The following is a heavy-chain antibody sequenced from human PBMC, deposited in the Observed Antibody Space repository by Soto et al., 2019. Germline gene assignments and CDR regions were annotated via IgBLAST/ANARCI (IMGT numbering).Heavy chain of an antibody. CDR3: AGGYYYVGSGPYLYIYGMDV. CDR2: VYYTGNS. J-gene: IGHJ6*02. CDR1: GGSISTHY. V-gene: IGHV4-59*11. D-gene: IGHD3-10*02. Sequence: SETLSLTCTVSGGSISTHYWSWVRQAPGRGLEWLGYVYYTGNSKHNPSLKGRVTVSIAPSKSQFSLELTSVTAADSAVYYCAGGYYYVGSGPYLYIYGMDVWDQGTTVTVSS.